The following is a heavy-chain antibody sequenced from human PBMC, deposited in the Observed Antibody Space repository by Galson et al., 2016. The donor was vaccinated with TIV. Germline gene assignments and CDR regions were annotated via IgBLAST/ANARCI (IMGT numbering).Heavy chain of an antibody. CDR3: AKDGYYYDSNSKYWFDP. CDR1: GFTFSPYA. D-gene: IGHD3-22*01. CDR2: ISDDGNSK. J-gene: IGHJ5*02. Sequence: SLRLSCAASGFTFSPYAMHWVRQAPGKGLEWLAVISDDGNSKYYADSVKGRFAISRDNSKNTLYLQMNNLRVEDTAVYYCAKDGYYYDSNSKYWFDPWGQGTLVTVSS. V-gene: IGHV3-30*09.